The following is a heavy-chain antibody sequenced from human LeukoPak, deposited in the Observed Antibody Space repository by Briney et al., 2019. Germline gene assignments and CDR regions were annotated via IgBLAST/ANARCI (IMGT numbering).Heavy chain of an antibody. V-gene: IGHV3-7*01. D-gene: IGHD3-16*01. Sequence: PGGSLRLSCAASGFTFSSYWMSWVRQAPGKGLEWVANIGQDGSTKSYVASVKGRFTISRDNAKNALYLQMNSLRDEDTAIYYCARDIMGTTSQFDYWGQGTLVTVSS. J-gene: IGHJ4*02. CDR1: GFTFSSYW. CDR3: ARDIMGTTSQFDY. CDR2: IGQDGSTK.